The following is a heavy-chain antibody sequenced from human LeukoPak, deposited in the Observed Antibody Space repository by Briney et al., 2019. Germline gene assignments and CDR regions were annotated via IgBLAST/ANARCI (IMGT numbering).Heavy chain of an antibody. CDR1: GYSFTTYW. CDR3: ATYSHQLTRIDS. Sequence: GESLKISCKASGYSFTTYWIGWVRRMPGKGLEWMGVIYPGDSDTRYSPSFQGQVTISADKSISTAYLQWSTLTASDTAIYYCATYSHQLTRIDSWGQGTLVTVFS. D-gene: IGHD2-15*01. V-gene: IGHV5-51*01. J-gene: IGHJ4*02. CDR2: IYPGDSDT.